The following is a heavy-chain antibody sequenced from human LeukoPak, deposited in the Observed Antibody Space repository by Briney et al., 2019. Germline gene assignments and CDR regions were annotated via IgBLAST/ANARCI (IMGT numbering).Heavy chain of an antibody. Sequence: GVLRLSCAASGFAFSAYSMNWVRQAPGKGLEWVSSISTGSSYIYYADSAKGRYTISRENAKNSLYLQMNSLRAEDTAVYYCARDSTPYDSSGYCYDYWGQGTLVTVSS. V-gene: IGHV3-21*01. CDR1: GFAFSAYS. CDR2: ISTGSSYI. J-gene: IGHJ4*02. D-gene: IGHD3-22*01. CDR3: ARDSTPYDSSGYCYDY.